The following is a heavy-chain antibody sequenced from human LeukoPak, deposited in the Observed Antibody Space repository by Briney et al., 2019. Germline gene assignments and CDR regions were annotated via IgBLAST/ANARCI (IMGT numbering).Heavy chain of an antibody. CDR2: MNPHSGNT. D-gene: IGHD5-12*01. CDR3: ARPGYSGYDSHYYYYMDV. Sequence: ASVKVSCKASGYTFTSYDINWVRQATGQGFEWMGWMNPHSGNTGYAQKFQGRVTMTRNTSISTAYMELSSLTSEDTAVYYCARPGYSGYDSHYYYYMDVWGKGTTVTISS. J-gene: IGHJ6*03. V-gene: IGHV1-8*01. CDR1: GYTFTSYD.